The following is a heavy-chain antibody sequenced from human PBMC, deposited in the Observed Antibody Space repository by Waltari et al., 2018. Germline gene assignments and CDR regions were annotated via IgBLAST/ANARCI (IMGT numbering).Heavy chain of an antibody. Sequence: QITLKESGPTLVKPTQTLTLTCTFSGFSLSTSGVGVGWIRQPPGKALEWLALIYWNDDKRYSPSLKSRLTITKDTSKTQVVLTMTNMDPVDTATYYCAHIQRTMDIVATINYFDYWGQGTLVTVSS. J-gene: IGHJ4*02. CDR2: IYWNDDK. CDR1: GFSLSTSGVG. V-gene: IGHV2-5*01. D-gene: IGHD5-12*01. CDR3: AHIQRTMDIVATINYFDY.